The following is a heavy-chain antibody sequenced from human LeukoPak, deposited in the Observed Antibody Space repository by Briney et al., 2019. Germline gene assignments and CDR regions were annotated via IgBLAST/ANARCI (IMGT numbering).Heavy chain of an antibody. J-gene: IGHJ6*02. CDR2: INPNSGGT. CDR3: ARVNDYGDHPLGYYGMDV. D-gene: IGHD4-17*01. CDR1: GYTFTGYY. Sequence: ASVKVSCKASGYTFTGYYMHWVRQAPGQGLEWMGWINPNSGGTNYAQKFQGWVTMTRDTSISTAYMELSRLRSDDTAVYYCARVNDYGDHPLGYYGMDVWGQGTTVTVSS. V-gene: IGHV1-2*04.